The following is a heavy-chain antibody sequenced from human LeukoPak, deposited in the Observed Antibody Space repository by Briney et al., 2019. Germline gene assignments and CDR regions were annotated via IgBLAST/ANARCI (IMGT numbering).Heavy chain of an antibody. CDR2: IWYDGSNN. D-gene: IGHD6-19*01. CDR3: AKDRVAVAGTPFDY. CDR1: GFTFSSYG. Sequence: GGSLRLSCAASGFTFSSYGMHWVRQAPGKGLEWIAIIWYDGSNNYYADSVKGRFTISRDNSKNTLYLQMNSLRAEDTAVYYCAKDRVAVAGTPFDYWGQGTLVTVSS. J-gene: IGHJ4*02. V-gene: IGHV3-30*02.